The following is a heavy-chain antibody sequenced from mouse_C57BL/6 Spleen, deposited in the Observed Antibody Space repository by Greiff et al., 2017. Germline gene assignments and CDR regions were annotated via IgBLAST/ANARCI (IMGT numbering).Heavy chain of an antibody. D-gene: IGHD2-4*01. CDR1: GYAFSSSW. CDR3: ARFYDNDRDYYFDY. CDR2: IYPGDGDT. J-gene: IGHJ2*01. Sequence: VKLMESGPELVKPGASVKISCKASGYAFSSSWMNWVKQRPGKGLEWIGRIYPGDGDTNYNGKFKGKATLTADKSSSTAYMQLSILTSEDSAVYFSARFYDNDRDYYFDYWGQGTTLTVSS. V-gene: IGHV1-82*01.